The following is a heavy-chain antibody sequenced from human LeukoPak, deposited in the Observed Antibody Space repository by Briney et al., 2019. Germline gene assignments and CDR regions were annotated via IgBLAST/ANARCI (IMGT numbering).Heavy chain of an antibody. CDR3: ASTRREMATRYYYYYYYMDV. Sequence: GGSLRLSCAASGFTFSSYEMNWVRQAPGKGLEWVSYISSSGSTIYYADSVKGRFTISRDNAKNSLYLQMNSLRAEDTAVYYCASTRREMATRYYYYYYYMDVWGKGTTVTVSS. D-gene: IGHD5-24*01. V-gene: IGHV3-48*03. J-gene: IGHJ6*03. CDR2: ISSSGSTI. CDR1: GFTFSSYE.